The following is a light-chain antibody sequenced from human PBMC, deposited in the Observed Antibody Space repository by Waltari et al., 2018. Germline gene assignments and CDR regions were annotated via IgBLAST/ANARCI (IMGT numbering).Light chain of an antibody. J-gene: IGLJ3*02. V-gene: IGLV2-23*02. Sequence: QSALTQPASVSGSPGQSVTISCTGPSSNVGFFNLVSWYQHHPGKAPKLMIYAVRDRTSWVSNRFSGSKSGYTASLTISGLQAEDEADYYCCSYAGRSTWVFGGGTKVTVL. CDR3: CSYAGRSTWV. CDR1: SSNVGFFNL. CDR2: AVR.